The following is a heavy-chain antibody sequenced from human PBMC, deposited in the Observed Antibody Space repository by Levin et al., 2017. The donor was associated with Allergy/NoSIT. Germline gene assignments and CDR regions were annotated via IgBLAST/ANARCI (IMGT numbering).Heavy chain of an antibody. CDR2: INPNSGGT. CDR1: GYTFTGYY. Sequence: KSGESLKISCKASGYTFTGYYMHWVRQAPGQGLEWMGWINPNSGGTNYAQKFQGRVTMTRDTSISTAYMELSRLRSDDTAVYYCARETYVWGTYRSFGYWGQGTLVTVSS. J-gene: IGHJ4*02. V-gene: IGHV1-2*02. D-gene: IGHD3-16*02. CDR3: ARETYVWGTYRSFGY.